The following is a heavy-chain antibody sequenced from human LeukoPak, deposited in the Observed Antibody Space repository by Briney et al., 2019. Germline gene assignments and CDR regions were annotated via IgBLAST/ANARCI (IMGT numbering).Heavy chain of an antibody. Sequence: ASVKVSCKASGYTFTSYYMHWVRQAPGQGLEWMGIINPSGGSTSYAQKFQGRVTMTRDTSTSTVYMELSSLRSEDTAVYYCARTAPPLTGNDYFDYWVQGTLVSVSS. J-gene: IGHJ4*02. CDR3: ARTAPPLTGNDYFDY. CDR1: GYTFTSYY. V-gene: IGHV1-46*01. CDR2: INPSGGST. D-gene: IGHD7-27*01.